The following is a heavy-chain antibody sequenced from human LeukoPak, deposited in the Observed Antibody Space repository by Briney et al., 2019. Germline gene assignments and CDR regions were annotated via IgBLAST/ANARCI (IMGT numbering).Heavy chain of an antibody. Sequence: NPSETLSLTCTVSGGSISSYYWSWIRQPAGKGLEWIGRIYTSGSTNYNPSLKSRVIMSVDTSKNQFSLKLSSVTAADTAVYYCAKSIAAAGNWFDPWGQGTLVTVSS. D-gene: IGHD6-13*01. J-gene: IGHJ5*02. CDR3: AKSIAAAGNWFDP. V-gene: IGHV4-4*07. CDR1: GGSISSYY. CDR2: IYTSGST.